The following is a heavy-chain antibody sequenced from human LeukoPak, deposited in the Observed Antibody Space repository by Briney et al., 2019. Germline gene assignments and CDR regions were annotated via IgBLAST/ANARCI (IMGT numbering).Heavy chain of an antibody. J-gene: IGHJ3*02. CDR1: GFSFDDYG. CDR3: ARDPSTTGTTGAFDI. Sequence: GGSLRLSCAASGFSFDDYGMSWVRQAPGKGLEWVSGVNWNGGSTGYADSVKGRFTISRDNAKNSLYPQMNSLRAEDTALYYCARDPSTTGTTGAFDIWGQGTMVTVSS. V-gene: IGHV3-20*04. D-gene: IGHD1-1*01. CDR2: VNWNGGST.